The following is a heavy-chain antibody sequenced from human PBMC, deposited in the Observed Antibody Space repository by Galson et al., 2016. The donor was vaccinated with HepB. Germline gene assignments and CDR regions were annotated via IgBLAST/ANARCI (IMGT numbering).Heavy chain of an antibody. V-gene: IGHV3-11*01. CDR1: GFTFSDYY. J-gene: IGHJ5*02. CDR3: ARARYSSGLYNWFDP. CDR2: ISSSGSYI. D-gene: IGHD6-19*01. Sequence: LRLSCAASGFTFSDYYMNWIRQAPGKGLEWVSYISSSGSYIYYADSVKGRFTISRDNAKNSLYLQMDSLRAEDTAVYYCARARYSSGLYNWFDPWGQGTLVTVSS.